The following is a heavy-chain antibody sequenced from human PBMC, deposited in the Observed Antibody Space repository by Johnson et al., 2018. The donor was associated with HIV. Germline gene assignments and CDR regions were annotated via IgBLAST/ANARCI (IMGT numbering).Heavy chain of an antibody. CDR2: IPNDGSNE. CDR3: ATFGGGSFHAFDI. J-gene: IGHJ3*02. Sequence: VQLVESGGGVVQPGRSLRLSCSASGFTFSRYGMHWVRQAPGKGLEWVAFIPNDGSNEYYADSVKGRFTISRDNAKNSLYLQMNSLRAEDMAVYYCATFGGGSFHAFDIWGQGTMVTVSS. D-gene: IGHD1-26*01. CDR1: GFTFSRYG. V-gene: IGHV3-30*03.